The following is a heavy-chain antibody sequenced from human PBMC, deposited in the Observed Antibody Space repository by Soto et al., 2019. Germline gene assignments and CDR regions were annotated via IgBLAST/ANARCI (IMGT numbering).Heavy chain of an antibody. Sequence: PGGSLRLSCAASGFSFSGYWMHWVRQAPGKGLVWVARLNTDGSDTLYADSVKGRFTISRDNARDTLYLQMSSLRDDDTAVYYCVSAAGRGDNWGQGTLVTVSS. D-gene: IGHD6-13*01. CDR2: LNTDGSDT. CDR3: VSAAGRGDN. J-gene: IGHJ4*02. CDR1: GFSFSGYW. V-gene: IGHV3-74*01.